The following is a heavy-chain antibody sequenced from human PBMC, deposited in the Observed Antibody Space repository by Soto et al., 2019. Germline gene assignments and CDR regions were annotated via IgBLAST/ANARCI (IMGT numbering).Heavy chain of an antibody. J-gene: IGHJ6*02. V-gene: IGHV4-4*02. CDR2: LYHSGST. CDR1: GGSIRRSNW. Sequence: QVQLQESGPGLVNPSVTLSLTCAVTGGSIRRSNWWSWVRHPPRKGLAWIAELYHSGSTNYNPSPEGRGTITVDEGKNQFARELSSVTAVDTVEDDCARVRLVVPGSVMEVWCQETTVTDSS. CDR3: ARVRLVVPGSVMEV. D-gene: IGHD2-2*01.